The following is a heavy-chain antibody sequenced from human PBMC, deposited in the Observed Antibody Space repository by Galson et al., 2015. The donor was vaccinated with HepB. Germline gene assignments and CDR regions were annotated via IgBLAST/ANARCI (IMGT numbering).Heavy chain of an antibody. Sequence: SVKVSCKASGYTFTNYGITWARQAPGQGLEWMGWISTYNGNTKYAEKFQGRVTLTTDTSTSTAYMEVRSLRSDDTAVYYCATAGTTVTARAFDDWGQGTLVIVSA. CDR3: ATAGTTVTARAFDD. J-gene: IGHJ4*02. CDR1: GYTFTNYG. D-gene: IGHD4-17*01. V-gene: IGHV1-18*04. CDR2: ISTYNGNT.